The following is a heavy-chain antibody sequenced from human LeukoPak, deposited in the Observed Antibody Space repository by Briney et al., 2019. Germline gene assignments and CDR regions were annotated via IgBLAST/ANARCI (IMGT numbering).Heavy chain of an antibody. D-gene: IGHD3-22*01. J-gene: IGHJ4*02. CDR3: STTYYYDSSEGY. V-gene: IGHV3-15*07. Sequence: GGSLRLSCAASGFTFSNAWMNWFRQAPGKGLEWVGRIKSKTDGGTTDYAAPVKGRFTISRDDSKNTQYLQMNSLKTEDTAVYYCSTTYYYDSSEGYWGQGTLVTVSS. CDR1: GFTFSNAW. CDR2: IKSKTDGGTT.